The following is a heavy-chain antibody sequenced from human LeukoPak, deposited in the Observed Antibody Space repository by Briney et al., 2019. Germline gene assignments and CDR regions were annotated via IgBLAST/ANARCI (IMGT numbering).Heavy chain of an antibody. D-gene: IGHD3-22*01. J-gene: IGHJ3*02. CDR1: GFTVSSNY. CDR2: IYSGGST. V-gene: IGHV3-53*01. CDR3: ASRNYYDSREAFDI. Sequence: GGSLRLSCAASGFTVSSNYMSWVRQAPGKGREWVSVIYSGGSTYYADSVKGRFTISRDNSKNTLYLQMNSLRAEDTAVYYCASRNYYDSREAFDIWGQGTMVTVSS.